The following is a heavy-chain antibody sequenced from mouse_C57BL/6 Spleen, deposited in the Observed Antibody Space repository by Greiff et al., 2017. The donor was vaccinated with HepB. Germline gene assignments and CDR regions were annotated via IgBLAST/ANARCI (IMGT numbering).Heavy chain of an antibody. V-gene: IGHV3-6*01. CDR3: AREGVYDHDGAWFAY. Sequence: EVKLQESGPGLVKPSQSLSLTCSVTGYSITSGYYWNWIRQFPGNKLEWMGYISYDGSNNYNPSLKNRISITRDTSKNQFFLKLNSVTTEDTATYYCAREGVYDHDGAWFAYWGQGTLVTVSA. J-gene: IGHJ3*01. CDR1: GYSITSGYY. D-gene: IGHD2-4*01. CDR2: ISYDGSN.